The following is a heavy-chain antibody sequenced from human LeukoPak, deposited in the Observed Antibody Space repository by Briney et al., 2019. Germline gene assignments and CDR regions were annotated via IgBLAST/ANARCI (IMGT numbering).Heavy chain of an antibody. Sequence: SVKVSCKASGGTFSSYTISWVRQAPGQGLEWMGRIIPILGIANYAQKFQGRVTITADKSTSTAYMELCSLRYEDTAVYYCATHPDYYDSSGYYPGSSDYWGQGTLVTVSS. D-gene: IGHD3-22*01. CDR1: GGTFSSYT. CDR3: ATHPDYYDSSGYYPGSSDY. CDR2: IIPILGIA. J-gene: IGHJ4*02. V-gene: IGHV1-69*02.